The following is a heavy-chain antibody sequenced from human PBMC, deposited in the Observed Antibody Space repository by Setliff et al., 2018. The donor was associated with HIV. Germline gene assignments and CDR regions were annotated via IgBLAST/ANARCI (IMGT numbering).Heavy chain of an antibody. CDR2: IHYTGSN. D-gene: IGHD5-12*01. CDR1: GGSVTSGGHY. V-gene: IGHV4-31*02. Sequence: SETLSLTCTVSGGSVTSGGHYWSWIRQQPGKAPEWIGYIHYTGSNFYNPSLTDRLTIAVDTSKNQFSLKLSYVTAADTAVYYCARGGNSRAAWFDSWGQGTLVTVSS. J-gene: IGHJ5*01. CDR3: ARGGNSRAAWFDS.